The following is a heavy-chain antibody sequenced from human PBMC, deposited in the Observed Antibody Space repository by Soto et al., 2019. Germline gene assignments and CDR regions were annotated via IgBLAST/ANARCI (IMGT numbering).Heavy chain of an antibody. V-gene: IGHV3-53*02. Sequence: EVQLVETGGGLIQPGGSLRLSCAASGFTVSSNYMSWVRQAPGKGLEWVSVIYSGGSTYYADSVKGRFTISRDNSKNTLYLQKNSLRAEDTAVYYCASFPQGYRSSWATDQYFQHWGQGTLVTVAS. D-gene: IGHD6-13*01. CDR1: GFTVSSNY. CDR2: IYSGGST. J-gene: IGHJ1*01. CDR3: ASFPQGYRSSWATDQYFQH.